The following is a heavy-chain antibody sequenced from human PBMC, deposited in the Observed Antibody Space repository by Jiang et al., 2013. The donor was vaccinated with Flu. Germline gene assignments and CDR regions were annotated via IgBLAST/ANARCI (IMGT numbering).Heavy chain of an antibody. Sequence: GAEVKKPGASVKVSCKASGYTFTTYYMHWVRQAPGQGLEWMGIINPSGGSTNYAQRFQGRVTMTSDTSTSIVYMELSSLRSEDTAVYYCAREKRWFGELLADYWGQGTLVTVSS. CDR3: AREKRWFGELLADY. CDR1: GYTFTTYY. J-gene: IGHJ4*02. D-gene: IGHD3-10*01. V-gene: IGHV1-46*01. CDR2: INPSGGST.